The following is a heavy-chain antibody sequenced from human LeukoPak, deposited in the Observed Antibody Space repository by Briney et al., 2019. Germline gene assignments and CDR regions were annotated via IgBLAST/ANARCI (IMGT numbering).Heavy chain of an antibody. CDR3: ARAAEGGYYYYYYYMDV. CDR1: GYTFTSYD. CDR2: MNHSSGNT. V-gene: IGHV1-8*03. J-gene: IGHJ6*03. Sequence: GASVKVSCKASGYTFTSYDINWVRQAAGQGLEWMGWMNHSSGNTGSAKKFQARVTITRTTSISTAYRELSSLRSEDTAVYYCARAAEGGYYYYYYYMDVWGKGTTVTVSS. D-gene: IGHD1-26*01.